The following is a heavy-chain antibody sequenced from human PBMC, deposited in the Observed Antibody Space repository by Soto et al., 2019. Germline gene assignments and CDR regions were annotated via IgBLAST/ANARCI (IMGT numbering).Heavy chain of an antibody. CDR3: ALVLWDYYGMDV. V-gene: IGHV3-33*01. CDR2: IWYDGTNV. Sequence: QVQLVESGGGVVQPGQSLRLSCTASGLIVSAYAMHWVRQAPGKGLAWVAVIWYDGTNVFYGDSVKGRFTISRDKSNKTLYLPMDSLRVEDTAVSLCALVLWDYYGMDVWGQGTRVTVS. CDR1: GLIVSAYA. J-gene: IGHJ6*02. D-gene: IGHD3-16*01.